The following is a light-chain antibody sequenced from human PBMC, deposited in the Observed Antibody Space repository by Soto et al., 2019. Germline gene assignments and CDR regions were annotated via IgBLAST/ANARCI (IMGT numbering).Light chain of an antibody. J-gene: IGKJ1*01. V-gene: IGKV1-5*03. CDR1: QTISSW. CDR2: KAS. Sequence: DIQMTQSPSTLSGSVGDRVTITCRASQTISSWLAWYQQKPGKAPKLLIYKASTLKSGVPSRFSGSGSGTEFSRTISSLQTDDFATYYGQHYNSYSEAFGQGTKVELK. CDR3: QHYNSYSEA.